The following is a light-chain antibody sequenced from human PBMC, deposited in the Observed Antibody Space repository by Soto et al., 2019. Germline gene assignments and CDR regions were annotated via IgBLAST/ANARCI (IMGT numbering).Light chain of an antibody. J-gene: IGKJ4*01. CDR2: DAS. CDR3: QQRSNWPLT. Sequence: EIVLTQSPATLSLSPGETATLSCRASQSISNYLAWYQHKPGQAPRLLIYDASNRATGIPARFSGSGSGTDFTLTICGLEPEDFAVYYCQQRSNWPLTFGGGTKVDI. V-gene: IGKV3-11*01. CDR1: QSISNY.